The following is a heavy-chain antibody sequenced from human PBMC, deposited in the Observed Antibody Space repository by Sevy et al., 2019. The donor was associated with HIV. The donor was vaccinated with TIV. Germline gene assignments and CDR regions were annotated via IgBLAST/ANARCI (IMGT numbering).Heavy chain of an antibody. Sequence: GGSLRLSCAASGFTFTSYAMSWVRQAPGKGLEWVSGISGGGRKYYADSVGDRFTISRDRSRSNLYLHMTRLRADDSAVYYCARSPNIPDCGGDCFHFAYWGQGILVTVSS. D-gene: IGHD2-21*02. CDR3: ARSPNIPDCGGDCFHFAY. CDR2: ISGGGRK. V-gene: IGHV3-23*01. CDR1: GFTFTSYA. J-gene: IGHJ4*02.